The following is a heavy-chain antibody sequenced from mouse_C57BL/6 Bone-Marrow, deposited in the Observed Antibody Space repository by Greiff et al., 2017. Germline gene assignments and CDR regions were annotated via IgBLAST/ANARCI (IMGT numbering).Heavy chain of an antibody. J-gene: IGHJ4*01. Sequence: VQLQQSGAELVKPGASVKISCKASGYAFSSYWMNWVKQRPGKGLEWIGQIYPGDGDTTYNGKFKGKGTLTADKSSSTAYMQLSSLTSEDSAVYFCATYYYGTQDAMDYWGQGTSVTVSS. CDR2: IYPGDGDT. D-gene: IGHD1-1*01. CDR1: GYAFSSYW. CDR3: ATYYYGTQDAMDY. V-gene: IGHV1-80*01.